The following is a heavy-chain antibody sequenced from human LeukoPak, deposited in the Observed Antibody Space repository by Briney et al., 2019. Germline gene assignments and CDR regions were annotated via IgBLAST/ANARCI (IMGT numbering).Heavy chain of an antibody. CDR2: ISSGSSNI. J-gene: IGHJ3*02. CDR3: AREALPAFDI. Sequence: NTGGSLRLSCAASGFTFSSYSMNWVRQAPGKGLEWVSSISSGSSNIYYADSVKGRFTISRDNAKNSLYLQMNSLRAEDTAVYYCAREALPAFDIWGQGTMVTVSS. CDR1: GFTFSSYS. V-gene: IGHV3-21*01.